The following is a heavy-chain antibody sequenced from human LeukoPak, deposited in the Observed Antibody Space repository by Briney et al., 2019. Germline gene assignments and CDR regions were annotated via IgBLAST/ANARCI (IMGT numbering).Heavy chain of an antibody. J-gene: IGHJ6*02. V-gene: IGHV4-39*02. D-gene: IGHD2-2*01. CDR1: GGSISSSSYC. Sequence: SETLSLTCTVSGGSISSSSYCWGWIRQPPGKGLEWIGSVCYSGSTYYNPSLKSRVTISVDTSKNQFSLKLSSVTAADTAVYYCARDRSRWTSTPYGMDVWGQGTTVTVSS. CDR2: VCYSGST. CDR3: ARDRSRWTSTPYGMDV.